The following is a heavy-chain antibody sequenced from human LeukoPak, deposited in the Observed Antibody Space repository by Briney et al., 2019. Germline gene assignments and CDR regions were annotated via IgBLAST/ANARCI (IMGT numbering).Heavy chain of an antibody. J-gene: IGHJ4*02. D-gene: IGHD4-23*01. V-gene: IGHV1-2*02. Sequence: ASVKVSCKASGYTFTGYYIHWVRQAPGQGLEWMGWINPNSGGTKYAQKFQGRVTMTRDTSISTAYMELSSLTSDDTALYYCAVGGNSVRGFDYWGQGTLVTVSS. CDR2: INPNSGGT. CDR3: AVGGNSVRGFDY. CDR1: GYTFTGYY.